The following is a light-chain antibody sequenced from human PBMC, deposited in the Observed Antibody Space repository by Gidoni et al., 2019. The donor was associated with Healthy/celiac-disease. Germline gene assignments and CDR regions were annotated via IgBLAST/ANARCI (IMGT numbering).Light chain of an antibody. J-gene: IGKJ2*01. CDR2: WAS. CDR3: QKYFSTPYT. Sequence: DIVMSQSPDSLALSLGERATINCKSSQSVLYSSNHKNYLTWYKQKPGQPPTLLIYWASTRETGVRDRFSSSGSGTDFTRTISSLQAEDVAVYYCQKYFSTPYTFXXXTKLEIK. V-gene: IGKV4-1*01. CDR1: QSVLYSSNHKNY.